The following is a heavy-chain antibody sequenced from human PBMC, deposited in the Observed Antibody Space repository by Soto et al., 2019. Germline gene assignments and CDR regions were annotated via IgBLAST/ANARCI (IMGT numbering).Heavy chain of an antibody. CDR2: ITPIFGTA. CDR3: ARDPGYVGATYFDY. J-gene: IGHJ4*02. Sequence: GASVKVSCKASGGTFSSYAISWVRQAPGQGLEWMGGITPIFGTANYAQKFQGRVTITADESTSTAYMELSSLRSEDTAVYYCARDPGYVGATYFDYWGQGTLVTVSS. V-gene: IGHV1-69*13. D-gene: IGHD1-26*01. CDR1: GGTFSSYA.